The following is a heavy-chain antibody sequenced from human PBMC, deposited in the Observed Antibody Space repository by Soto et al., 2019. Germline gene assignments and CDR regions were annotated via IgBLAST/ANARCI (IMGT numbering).Heavy chain of an antibody. Sequence: SETLSLTCAVSGGSISSGGYSWSWVRQPPGKGLEWIGYISHSGSTYYNPSLKSRVTISVDRSKNQFSLKLSSVTAADTAVYFCASGSHVPHYWGQGTLVTVSS. D-gene: IGHD6-6*01. CDR1: GGSISSGGYS. J-gene: IGHJ4*02. CDR3: ASGSHVPHY. V-gene: IGHV4-30-2*01. CDR2: ISHSGST.